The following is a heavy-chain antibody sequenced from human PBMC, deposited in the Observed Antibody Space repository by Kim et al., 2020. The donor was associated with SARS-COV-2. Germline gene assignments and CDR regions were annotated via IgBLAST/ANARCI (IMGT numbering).Heavy chain of an antibody. J-gene: IGHJ3*02. CDR3: ARAFEYSTSDAFDI. CDR1: GFIFSTFG. V-gene: IGHV3-33*01. CDR2: IWFGEKSE. Sequence: GGSLRLSCEASGFIFSTFGMHWVRQAPGKGLEWVEVIWFGEKSEYYADYVKGRFTISRDNSKNMVYLQMNSLRAEDTAVYYCARAFEYSTSDAFDIWGQG. D-gene: IGHD6-6*01.